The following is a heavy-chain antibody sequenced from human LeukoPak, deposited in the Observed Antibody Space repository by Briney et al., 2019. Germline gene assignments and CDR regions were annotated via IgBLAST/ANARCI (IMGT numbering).Heavy chain of an antibody. J-gene: IGHJ5*02. D-gene: IGHD3-3*01. CDR1: GFTVSSNY. CDR2: IYSGGST. CDR3: ARSVTIFGVADRNWFDH. Sequence: GGSLRLSCAASGFTVSSNYMSWVRQAPGKGLVWVSVIYSGGSTYYADSVKGRFTISRDNSKNTLYLQMNSLRAEDTAVYYCARSVTIFGVADRNWFDHWGQGTLVTVSS. V-gene: IGHV3-66*02.